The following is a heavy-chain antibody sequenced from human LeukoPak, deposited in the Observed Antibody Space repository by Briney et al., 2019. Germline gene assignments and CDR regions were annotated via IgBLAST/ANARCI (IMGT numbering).Heavy chain of an antibody. CDR3: PSIYYDYVWGSYRFDY. V-gene: IGHV4-30-4*08. CDR1: GGSISSGDYY. D-gene: IGHD3-16*02. J-gene: IGHJ4*02. CDR2: IYYSGST. Sequence: SQTLSLTCTVSGGSISSGDYYWSWIRQPPGKGLEWIGYIYYSGSTYYNPSLKSRVTISVDTSKNQFSLKLSSVTAADTAVYYCPSIYYDYVWGSYRFDYWGQVTLVTVSS.